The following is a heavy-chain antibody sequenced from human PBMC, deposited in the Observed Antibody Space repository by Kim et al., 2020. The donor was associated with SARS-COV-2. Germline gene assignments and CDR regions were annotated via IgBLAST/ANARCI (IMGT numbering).Heavy chain of an antibody. CDR3: AREPHEPYSYGYNYYYYGMDV. V-gene: IGHV1-18*04. CDR1: GYTFTSYG. J-gene: IGHJ6*02. CDR2: ISAYNGNT. D-gene: IGHD5-18*01. Sequence: ASVKVSCKASGYTFTSYGISWVRQAPGQGLEWMGWISAYNGNTNYAQKLQGRVTMTTDTSTSTAYMELRSLRSDDTAVYYCAREPHEPYSYGYNYYYYGMDVWGQGTTVTVSS.